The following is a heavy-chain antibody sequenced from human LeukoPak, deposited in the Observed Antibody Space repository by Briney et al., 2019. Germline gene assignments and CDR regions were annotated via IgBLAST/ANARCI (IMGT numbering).Heavy chain of an antibody. CDR1: GYSVSSNYY. CDR3: AGPLLTYYSDSSAYS. J-gene: IGHJ4*02. D-gene: IGHD3-22*01. CDR2: IYYSGST. V-gene: IGHV4-38-2*01. Sequence: PSETLSLTCAVSGYSVSSNYYWGWIRQPPGKGLEWIGIIYYSGSTYYNPSLKSRVTISIDTSKNQFSLKLSSVTAADTAVYYCAGPLLTYYSDSSAYSWGQGTLVTVSS.